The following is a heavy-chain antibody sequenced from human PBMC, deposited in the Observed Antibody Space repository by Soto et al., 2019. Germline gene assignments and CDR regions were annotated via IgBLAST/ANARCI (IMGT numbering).Heavy chain of an antibody. D-gene: IGHD2-21*02. J-gene: IGHJ4*02. V-gene: IGHV4-59*01. CDR2: IFHSGTT. CDR3: ARLSFGDQGNY. Sequence: QEQLQESGPGLVKRTESLSLTCTVSGDSMSGYYWSWIRQSSGRRLEWIGYIFHSGTTNYNPSLKSRLSMSVDAFKNQFSLRVTSVTAADTAIYYSARLSFGDQGNYWGQGTLVTVSS. CDR1: GDSMSGYY.